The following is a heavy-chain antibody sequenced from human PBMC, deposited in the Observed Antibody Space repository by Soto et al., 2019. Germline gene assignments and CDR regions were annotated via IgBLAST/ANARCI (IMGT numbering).Heavy chain of an antibody. CDR2: INRDGSST. J-gene: IGHJ3*01. CDR1: GFTFSSYW. CDR3: ARGSGVGDL. Sequence: ESGGGLVQPGGPLRLSCAASGFTFSSYWMHWVRQGPGKGLVWVARINRDGSSTNYADSVKGRFTISRDNAKNMLYLQMNRLRAEETAVYYCARGSGVGDLWGQGTMVTVSS. V-gene: IGHV3-74*02. D-gene: IGHD3-10*01.